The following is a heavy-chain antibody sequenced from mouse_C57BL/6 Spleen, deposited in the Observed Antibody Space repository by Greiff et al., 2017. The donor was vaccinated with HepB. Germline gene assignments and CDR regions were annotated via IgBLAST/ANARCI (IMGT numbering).Heavy chain of an antibody. D-gene: IGHD2-4*01. J-gene: IGHJ2*01. Sequence: EVMLVESGGGLVQPGGSLSLSCAASGFTFTDYYMSWVRQPPGKALEWLGFIRNKANGYTTEYSASVKGRFTISRDNSQSILYLQMSALRAEDSATYYCARYTDYGFDYWGQGTTLTVSS. V-gene: IGHV7-3*01. CDR3: ARYTDYGFDY. CDR2: IRNKANGYTT. CDR1: GFTFTDYY.